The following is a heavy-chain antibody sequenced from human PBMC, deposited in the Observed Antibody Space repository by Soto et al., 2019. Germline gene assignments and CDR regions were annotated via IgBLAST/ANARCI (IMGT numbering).Heavy chain of an antibody. CDR3: ARDFYDFWSGYYTPDSYYYYYYGMDV. V-gene: IGHV1-46*01. Sequence: ASVKVSCKASGYTFTSYYMHWVRQAPGQGLEWMGIINPSGGSTSYAQKFQGRVTMTRDTSTSTVYMELSSLRSEDTAVYYCARDFYDFWSGYYTPDSYYYYYYGMDVWGHGTTVTVSS. CDR1: GYTFTSYY. J-gene: IGHJ6*02. D-gene: IGHD3-3*01. CDR2: INPSGGST.